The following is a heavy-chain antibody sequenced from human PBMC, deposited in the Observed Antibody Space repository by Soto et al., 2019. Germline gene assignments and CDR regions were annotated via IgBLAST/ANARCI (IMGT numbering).Heavy chain of an antibody. CDR2: IFYAGTT. CDR1: GGSMIGFY. Sequence: TLSLTCTVSGGSMIGFYWSWMRPPPGKGLEWIGYIFYAGTTLYTPSLKSRVTISVDTSKNQFSLKLSSVTAADTAAYYCARHERIAQLQNGMGLRGQGTLVTVSS. CDR3: ARHERIAQLQNGMGL. V-gene: IGHV4-59*01. J-gene: IGHJ6*02.